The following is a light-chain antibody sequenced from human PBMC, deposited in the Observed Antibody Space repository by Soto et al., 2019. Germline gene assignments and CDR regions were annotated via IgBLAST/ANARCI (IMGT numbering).Light chain of an antibody. CDR3: SSYTTSNTRQIV. CDR1: SSDVGGYNY. J-gene: IGLJ1*01. CDR2: DVS. V-gene: IGLV2-11*01. Sequence: QSALTQPRSVSGSPGQSVTISCTGTSSDVGGYNYVSWYQQHPGKAPKGMIYDVSERPSGVPDRFSGSKSGNTASLTISGLQAEDEADYYCSSYTTSNTRQIVFGTGTKLTVL.